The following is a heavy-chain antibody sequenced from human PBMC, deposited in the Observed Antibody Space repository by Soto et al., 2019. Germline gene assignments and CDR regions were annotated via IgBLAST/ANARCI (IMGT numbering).Heavy chain of an antibody. Sequence: QVQLVQSGAEVKKPGASVKVSCKASGYTFTGYYMHWVRQAPGQGLEWMGWINPNSGGTNYAQKLQGRVTMTTDTSTSTAYMELRSLRSDDTAVYYCARNYDSSGYYSLSLYYFDYWGQGTLVTVSS. J-gene: IGHJ4*02. V-gene: IGHV1-2*02. CDR2: INPNSGGT. CDR3: ARNYDSSGYYSLSLYYFDY. D-gene: IGHD3-22*01. CDR1: GYTFTGYY.